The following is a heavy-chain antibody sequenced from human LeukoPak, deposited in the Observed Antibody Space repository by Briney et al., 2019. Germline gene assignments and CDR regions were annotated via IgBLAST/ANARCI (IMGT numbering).Heavy chain of an antibody. Sequence: ASVKVSCKASGYTFTSYYMHWVRQAPGQGLEWMGIINPSGGSTSYAQKFQGRVTMTRDTSTSTVYMELSSLRSEDTAVYYCARDCPITIFGVVISNGFDPWGQGTLVTVSS. V-gene: IGHV1-46*01. J-gene: IGHJ5*02. CDR2: INPSGGST. D-gene: IGHD3-3*01. CDR3: ARDCPITIFGVVISNGFDP. CDR1: GYTFTSYY.